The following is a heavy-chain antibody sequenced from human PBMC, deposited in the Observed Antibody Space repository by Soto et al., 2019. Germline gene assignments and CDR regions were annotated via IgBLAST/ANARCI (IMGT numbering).Heavy chain of an antibody. J-gene: IGHJ4*02. D-gene: IGHD2-2*01. Sequence: QVQLVESGGGVVQPGRSLRLSCAASGFTFSSYGMHWVRQAPGKGLEWAAVISYDGSNKYYADSVKGRFTISRDNSKNTLYLQMNSLRAEDTAVYYCAKAGVVPAAIDYWGQGTLVTVSS. V-gene: IGHV3-30*18. CDR3: AKAGVVPAAIDY. CDR2: ISYDGSNK. CDR1: GFTFSSYG.